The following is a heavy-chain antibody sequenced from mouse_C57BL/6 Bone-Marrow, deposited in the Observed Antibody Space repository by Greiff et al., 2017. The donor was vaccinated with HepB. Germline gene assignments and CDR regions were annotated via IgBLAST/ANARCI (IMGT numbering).Heavy chain of an antibody. J-gene: IGHJ1*03. V-gene: IGHV5-17*01. Sequence: DVKLVESGGGLVKPGGSLKLSCAASGFTFSDYGMHWVRQAPEKGLEWVAYISSGSSTIYYADTVKGRFTISRDNAKNTLFLQMTSLRSEDTAMYYCARPEGSSYYFDVWGTGTTVTVSS. CDR2: ISSGSSTI. D-gene: IGHD1-1*01. CDR1: GFTFSDYG. CDR3: ARPEGSSYYFDV.